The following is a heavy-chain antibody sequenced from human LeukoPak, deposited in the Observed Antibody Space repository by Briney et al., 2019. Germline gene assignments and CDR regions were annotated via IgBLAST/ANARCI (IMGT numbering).Heavy chain of an antibody. Sequence: ASVKVSCKASGYTFTSYGISWVRQAPGQGLEWMGWISAYNGNTNYAQKLQGRVTMTTDTSTSTAYMELRSLRSDDTAVYYCARVVSFGVDSSGFVDYWGQGTLVTVSS. J-gene: IGHJ4*02. CDR1: GYTFTSYG. V-gene: IGHV1-18*01. CDR3: ARVVSFGVDSSGFVDY. CDR2: ISAYNGNT. D-gene: IGHD3-22*01.